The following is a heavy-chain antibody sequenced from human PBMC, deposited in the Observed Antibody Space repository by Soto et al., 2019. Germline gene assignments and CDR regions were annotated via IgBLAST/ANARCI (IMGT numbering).Heavy chain of an antibody. CDR2: IYSGGST. CDR1: GFTVSSNY. V-gene: IGHV3-53*01. D-gene: IGHD2-2*01. J-gene: IGHJ6*02. Sequence: GGSLRLSCAASGFTVSSNYMSWVRQAPGKGLEWVSVIYSGGSTYYADSVKGRFTISRDNSKNTLYLQMNSLRAEDTAVYYCARDRAYCSSTSCFPYYGMDVWGQGTTVTVSS. CDR3: ARDRAYCSSTSCFPYYGMDV.